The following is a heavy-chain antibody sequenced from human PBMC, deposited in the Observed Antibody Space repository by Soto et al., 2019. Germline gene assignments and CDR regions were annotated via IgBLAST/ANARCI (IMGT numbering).Heavy chain of an antibody. D-gene: IGHD2-8*01. CDR3: AIVSRNYYYGMDV. Sequence: QVQLQESGPGLVKPSGTLSLTCAVAGGSISSSNWWSCVRQPPGKGLEWIGEIYHSGSTNYNPSLKGGDTNAVDTRKNQFYLRLSTVNAADKAVSYCAIVSRNYYYGMDVWGQGTTVTVSS. CDR1: GGSISSSNW. CDR2: IYHSGST. V-gene: IGHV4-4*02. J-gene: IGHJ6*02.